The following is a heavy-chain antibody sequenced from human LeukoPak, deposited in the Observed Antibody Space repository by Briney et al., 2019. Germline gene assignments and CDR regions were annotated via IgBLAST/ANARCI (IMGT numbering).Heavy chain of an antibody. Sequence: PSETLSLTCTVSGYSISSGYYWGWIRQPPGKGLEWIGSIYHSGSTYYNPSLKSRVTISVDTSKNQFSLRLSSVTAADTAVYYCARAPLPTAHYFDFWGPGALVTVSS. J-gene: IGHJ4*02. V-gene: IGHV4-38-2*02. CDR2: IYHSGST. CDR1: GYSISSGYY. D-gene: IGHD5-18*01. CDR3: ARAPLPTAHYFDF.